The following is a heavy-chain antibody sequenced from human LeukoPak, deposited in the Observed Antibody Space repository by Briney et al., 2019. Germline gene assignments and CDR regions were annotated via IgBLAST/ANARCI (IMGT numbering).Heavy chain of an antibody. V-gene: IGHV4-59*08. CDR1: GGSISSYY. CDR2: IYYSGST. J-gene: IGHJ3*02. D-gene: IGHD2-15*01. CDR3: ASGGPKDAFDI. Sequence: SETLSLTCTVSGGSISSYYWSWIRQPRGKGLEWIGYIYYSGSTNYNPSLKSRVTISVDTSKNQFSLKLSSVTAADTAVYYCASGGPKDAFDIWGQGTMVTVSS.